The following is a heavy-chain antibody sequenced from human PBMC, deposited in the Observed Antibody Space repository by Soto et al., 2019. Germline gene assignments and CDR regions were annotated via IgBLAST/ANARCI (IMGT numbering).Heavy chain of an antibody. CDR3: ATQNGDNWNDDNYGMDV. V-gene: IGHV4-4*02. CDR2: IYHSGST. CDR1: GGSISSSNW. Sequence: PSETLSLTCAVSGGSISSSNWWSWVRQPPGKGLEWIGEIYHSGSTNYNPSLKSRVTISVDKSKNQFSLKLSSVTAADTAFYYFATQNGDNWNDDNYGMDVWGQGTTVTVSS. J-gene: IGHJ6*02. D-gene: IGHD1-20*01.